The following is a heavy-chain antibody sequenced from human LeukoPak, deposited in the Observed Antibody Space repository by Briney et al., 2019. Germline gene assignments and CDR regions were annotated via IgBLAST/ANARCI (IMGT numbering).Heavy chain of an antibody. D-gene: IGHD3-22*01. V-gene: IGHV1-46*01. CDR3: ARDAFTSGLFDY. J-gene: IGHJ4*02. Sequence: ASVKVSCKASGYTFTNYYMHWVRQAPGQGLEWMGIINPSGGSTNYAQKFQGRVTMTRDTSTSTVYMELSSLRSEDTAVYYCARDAFTSGLFDYWGQGTLVTVSS. CDR2: INPSGGST. CDR1: GYTFTNYY.